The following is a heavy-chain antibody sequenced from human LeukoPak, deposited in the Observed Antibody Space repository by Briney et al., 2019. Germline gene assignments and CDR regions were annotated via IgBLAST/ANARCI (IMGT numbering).Heavy chain of an antibody. D-gene: IGHD4-17*01. CDR2: IYHSGST. CDR3: ARQGPTVTTRALDY. CDR1: GYSISSGYY. V-gene: IGHV4-38-2*02. J-gene: IGHJ4*02. Sequence: PSETLSLTCTVSGYSISSGYYWGWIRQPPGKGLEWIGSIYHSGSTYYNPSLKSRVTISVDTSKNQFSLKLSSVTAADTAVYYCARQGPTVTTRALDYWGQGTLVTVSS.